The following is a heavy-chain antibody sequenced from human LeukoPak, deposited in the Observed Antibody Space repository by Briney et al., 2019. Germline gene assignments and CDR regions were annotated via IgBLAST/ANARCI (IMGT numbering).Heavy chain of an antibody. V-gene: IGHV1-18*01. J-gene: IGHJ4*02. D-gene: IGHD3-22*01. CDR1: GYTFTSYG. CDR2: TSAYNGNT. CDR3: ARDRPDYYDSSGYYRDNFDY. Sequence: ASVKVSCKASGYTFTSYGISWVRQAPGQGLEWMGWTSAYNGNTNYAQKLQGRVTMTTDTSTSTAYMELRSLRSDDTAVYYCARDRPDYYDSSGYYRDNFDYWGQGTLVTVSS.